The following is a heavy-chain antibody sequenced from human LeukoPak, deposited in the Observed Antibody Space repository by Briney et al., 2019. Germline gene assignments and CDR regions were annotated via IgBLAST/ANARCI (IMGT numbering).Heavy chain of an antibody. D-gene: IGHD6-13*01. V-gene: IGHV4-4*07. Sequence: PSETPSLTCTVSGGSISSYYWSWIRQPAGKGLEWIGRIYTSGSTNYNPSLKSRVTMSVDTSRNQFSLKLSSVTAADTAVYYCASTYSSNGMDVWGQGTTVTVSS. CDR3: ASTYSSNGMDV. J-gene: IGHJ6*02. CDR2: IYTSGST. CDR1: GGSISSYY.